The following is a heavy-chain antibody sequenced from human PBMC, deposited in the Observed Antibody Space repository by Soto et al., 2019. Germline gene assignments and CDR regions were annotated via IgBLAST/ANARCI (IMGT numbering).Heavy chain of an antibody. CDR1: GFTFSSYG. CDR2: ISYDGSNK. CDR3: AKDLGYCISSSCCGANYYYYYGMDV. V-gene: IGHV3-30*18. J-gene: IGHJ6*02. D-gene: IGHD2-2*01. Sequence: QVQLVESGGGVVQPGRSLRLSCAASGFTFSSYGMHWVRQAPGKGLEWVAVISYDGSNKYYADSVKGRFTISRDNSKNTLCLQMNSLRAEDTAVYYCAKDLGYCISSSCCGANYYYYYGMDVWGQGTTVTVSS.